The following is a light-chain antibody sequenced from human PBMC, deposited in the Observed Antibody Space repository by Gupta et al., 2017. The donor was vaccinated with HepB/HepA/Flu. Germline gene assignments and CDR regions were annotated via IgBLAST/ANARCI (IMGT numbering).Light chain of an antibody. CDR1: QNINSS. J-gene: IGKJ4*01. CDR3: QQTYSSPVT. CDR2: AAS. V-gene: IGKV1-39*01. Sequence: DIQMTQSPSSLSASIGDRVTCTCRASQNINSSLNWYQQMPGEVPKLLIYAASSLQSGVPSRFSGSRSGTTFTLTISSLQPEDFATYYCQQTYSSPVTFGGGTEVEIK.